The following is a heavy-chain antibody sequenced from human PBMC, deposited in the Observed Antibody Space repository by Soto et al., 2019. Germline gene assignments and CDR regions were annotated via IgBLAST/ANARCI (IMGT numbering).Heavy chain of an antibody. D-gene: IGHD3-10*01. J-gene: IGHJ4*02. V-gene: IGHV4-39*01. CDR3: ARRGWFGLFDY. CDR1: GGSISSSSYY. CDR2: IYYSGST. Sequence: QLQLQESGPGLVKPSETLSLTCTVSGGSISSSSYYWGGIRQPPGKGLEWIGSIYYSGSTYYNPSLKSRVTISVDTSKNQFSLKLSSVTAADTAVYYCARRGWFGLFDYWGQGTLVTVSS.